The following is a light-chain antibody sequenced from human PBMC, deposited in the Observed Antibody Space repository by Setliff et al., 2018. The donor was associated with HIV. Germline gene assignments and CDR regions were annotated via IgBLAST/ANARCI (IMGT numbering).Light chain of an antibody. J-gene: IGLJ6*01. CDR2: GVT. Sequence: QSALAQPASVSGSPGQSIIISCTGTSSDIGDYNYVSWYQQHPGKAPQLLIYGVTNRPSGISNRFSGSKSGSTASLTISGLQAEDEADYYCCSYWNTKIWVFGSGTKVTV. CDR3: CSYWNTKIWV. CDR1: SSDIGDYNY. V-gene: IGLV2-14*03.